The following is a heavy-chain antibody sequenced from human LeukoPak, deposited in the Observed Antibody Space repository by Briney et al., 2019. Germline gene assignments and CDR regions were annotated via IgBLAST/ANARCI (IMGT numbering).Heavy chain of an antibody. D-gene: IGHD2-2*02. J-gene: IGHJ2*01. CDR3: ARGGCSSTSCYIDYWYFDL. V-gene: IGHV6-1*01. Sequence: SQTLSLTCAISGDIVSSNSAAWHWIRQSPSRGLEWLGRTYYRSKWYNDYAVSVKSRITINPDTSKNQFSLQLNSVTPEDTAVYYCARGGCSSTSCYIDYWYFDLWGRGTLVTVSS. CDR2: TYYRSKWYN. CDR1: GDIVSSNSAA.